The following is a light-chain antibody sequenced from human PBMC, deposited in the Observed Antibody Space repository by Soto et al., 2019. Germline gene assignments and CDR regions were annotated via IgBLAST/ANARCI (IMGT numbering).Light chain of an antibody. CDR2: GAS. J-gene: IGKJ1*01. CDR1: QSASSN. CDR3: QQYNNWHTWT. V-gene: IGKV3-15*01. Sequence: EIVMTQSQATLSVSPWDRATLSCSASQSASSNLSWYQQQPGQAPRLLIFGASTRATGIPARCSGSGSGTKYTLTISSLQSEDFAVYYCQQYNNWHTWTCGQGTKVDIK.